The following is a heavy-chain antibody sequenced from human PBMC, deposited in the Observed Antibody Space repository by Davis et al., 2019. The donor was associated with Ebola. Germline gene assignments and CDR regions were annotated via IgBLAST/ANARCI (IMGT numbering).Heavy chain of an antibody. J-gene: IGHJ4*02. CDR3: ARAVRFLEWLSAEYYFDY. V-gene: IGHV4-34*01. CDR1: GGSFRGYY. D-gene: IGHD3-3*01. Sequence: MPSETLSLTCAVYGGSFRGYYWSWIRQPPGKGLEWIGSIYYSGSTYYNPSLKSRVTISVDTSKNQFSLKLSSVTAADTAVYYCARAVRFLEWLSAEYYFDYWGQGTLVTVSS. CDR2: IYYSGST.